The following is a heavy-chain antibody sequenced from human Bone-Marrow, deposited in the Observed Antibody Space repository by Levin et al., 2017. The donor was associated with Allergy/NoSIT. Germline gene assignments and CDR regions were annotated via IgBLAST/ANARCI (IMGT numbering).Heavy chain of an antibody. V-gene: IGHV6-1*01. CDR3: ARRDSSTSALDS. CDR1: GDSVSSNSAA. J-gene: IGHJ4*02. CDR2: TYYRSKWYS. Sequence: SQTLSLTCAISGDSVSSNSAAWNWIRQSPSRGLEWLGRTYYRSKWYSNYAPSVKSRISFTPDTSQNQFSLQLNSVTPEDTAVYYCARRDSSTSALDSWGQGTLVTVSS. D-gene: IGHD2/OR15-2a*01.